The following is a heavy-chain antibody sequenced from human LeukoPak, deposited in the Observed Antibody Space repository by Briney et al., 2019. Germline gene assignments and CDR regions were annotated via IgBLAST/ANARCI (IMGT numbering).Heavy chain of an antibody. D-gene: IGHD3-10*01. CDR1: GFTFSSYW. Sequence: GGSLRLSCAAPGFTFSSYWMHCVRQVPGKGLVWVSRINSDWSSTSYADSVKGRFTISRDNAKNTLYVQMNSLRAEDTAVYYCSTGSGHAFDIWGRGTMVTVSS. CDR3: STGSGHAFDI. J-gene: IGHJ3*02. CDR2: INSDWSST. V-gene: IGHV3-74*01.